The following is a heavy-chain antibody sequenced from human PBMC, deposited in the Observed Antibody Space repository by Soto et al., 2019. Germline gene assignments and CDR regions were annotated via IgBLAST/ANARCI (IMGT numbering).Heavy chain of an antibody. Sequence: SQTLSLPXGVYRGSFSAYYSSSLRQPPGKGLEWIGEINHSGGTNYNPSLKSRVTIPVDTSKNQLSLKLTSMTAADTAVYYCARWGFSYGYSAYWGQGTLVTVSS. V-gene: IGHV4-34*01. CDR2: INHSGGT. J-gene: IGHJ4*02. D-gene: IGHD5-18*01. CDR3: ARWGFSYGYSAY. CDR1: RGSFSAYY.